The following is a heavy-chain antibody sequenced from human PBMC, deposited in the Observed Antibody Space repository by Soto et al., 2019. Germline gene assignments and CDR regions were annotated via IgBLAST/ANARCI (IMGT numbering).Heavy chain of an antibody. CDR2: IYYSGST. V-gene: IGHV4-31*03. J-gene: IGHJ5*02. Sequence: QVQLQESGPGLVKPSQILSLTCTVSGGSISSGGYYWSWIRQHPGKGLEWIGYIYYSGSTYYNPSLKSRVTISVDTSKNQFSLKLSSVTAADTAVYYCARVTETVTTGGGSVKWFDPWGQGTLVTVSS. CDR3: ARVTETVTTGGGSVKWFDP. D-gene: IGHD4-17*01. CDR1: GGSISSGGYY.